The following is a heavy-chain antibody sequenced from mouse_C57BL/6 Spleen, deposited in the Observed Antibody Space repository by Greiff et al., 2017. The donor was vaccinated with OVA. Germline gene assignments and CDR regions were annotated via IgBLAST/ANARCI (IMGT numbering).Heavy chain of an antibody. V-gene: IGHV5-17*01. CDR2: ISSGSSTI. Sequence: EVKLMESGGGLVKPGGSLKLSCAASGFTFSDYGMHWVRQAPEKGLEWVAYISSGSSTIYYADTVKGRFTISRDNAKNTLFLQMTSLRSEDTAMYYCAKPNYSNYFDYWGQGTTLTVSS. J-gene: IGHJ2*01. CDR1: GFTFSDYG. D-gene: IGHD2-5*01. CDR3: AKPNYSNYFDY.